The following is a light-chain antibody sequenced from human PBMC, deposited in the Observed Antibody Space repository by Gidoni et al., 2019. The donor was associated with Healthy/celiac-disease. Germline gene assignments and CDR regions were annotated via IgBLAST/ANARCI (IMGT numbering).Light chain of an antibody. CDR3: QQRSNWPPYT. V-gene: IGKV3-11*01. J-gene: IGKJ2*01. Sequence: EIVLTQSPATLSLSPGERATLSCRASQGGISYLAWYQQKPGQAPRFSGSGSGTDFTLTISSLEPEDFAVYYCQQRSNWPPYTFGQGTKLEIK. CDR1: QGGISY.